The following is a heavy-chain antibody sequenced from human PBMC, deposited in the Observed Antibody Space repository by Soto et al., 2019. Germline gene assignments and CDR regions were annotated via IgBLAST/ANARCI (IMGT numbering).Heavy chain of an antibody. CDR1: GCTFSSFI. D-gene: IGHD3-22*01. CDR2: ISGSGGST. J-gene: IGHJ4*02. CDR3: AKDYDSSGYYLTPLYFDY. V-gene: IGHV3-23*01. Sequence: PGRSMRLSRASAGCTFSSFIRNLVRQDQGKGLEWVSAISGSGGSTYYADSVKGRFTISRDNSKNTLYLQMNSLRAEDTAVYYCAKDYDSSGYYLTPLYFDYWGQGTLVTVSS.